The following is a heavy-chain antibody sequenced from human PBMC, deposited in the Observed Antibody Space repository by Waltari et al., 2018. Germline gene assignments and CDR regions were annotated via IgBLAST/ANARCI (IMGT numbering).Heavy chain of an antibody. D-gene: IGHD3-22*01. CDR2: VWFDGSKE. Sequence: QVQLVESGGGVVPLGRSLRLSCAASGFFFKPYGMHWFRQAPGKGLGGVAVVWFDGSKEFYADSVKGRFIISRDDSNNIVYLQMNALRAEDTAVYHCVRDVDTSSHLNRFDPWGQGTLVTVSS. J-gene: IGHJ5*02. CDR1: GFFFKPYG. CDR3: VRDVDTSSHLNRFDP. V-gene: IGHV3-33*01.